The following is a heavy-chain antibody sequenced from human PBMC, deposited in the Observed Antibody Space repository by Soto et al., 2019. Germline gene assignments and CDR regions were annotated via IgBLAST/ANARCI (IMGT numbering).Heavy chain of an antibody. V-gene: IGHV1-69*01. Sequence: QVQLAQSGAEVKKAGSSVKVSCKASGGSFSTYSINWVRQAPGQVLEWVGVITSVFGTASYAQNFQGRVTITADESTSTAYMELGSLRSEDTAVYYCATRRDGYTKFEYWGQGTLVTVSS. CDR2: ITSVFGTA. J-gene: IGHJ4*02. D-gene: IGHD5-12*01. CDR3: ATRRDGYTKFEY. CDR1: GGSFSTYS.